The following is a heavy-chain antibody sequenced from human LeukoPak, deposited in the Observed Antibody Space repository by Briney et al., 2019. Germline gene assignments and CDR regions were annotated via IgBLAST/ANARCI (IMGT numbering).Heavy chain of an antibody. CDR1: GGSFSGYY. V-gene: IGHV4-34*01. CDR3: ATAQNYDSSGNDAFDI. D-gene: IGHD3-22*01. CDR2: INHSGST. J-gene: IGHJ3*02. Sequence: SETLSLTCAVYGGSFSGYYWSWIRQPPGKGLEWIGEINHSGSTNYNPSLKSRVTISVDTSKTQFSLNLNSVTAADTAVYYCATAQNYDSSGNDAFDIWGQGTMVTVSS.